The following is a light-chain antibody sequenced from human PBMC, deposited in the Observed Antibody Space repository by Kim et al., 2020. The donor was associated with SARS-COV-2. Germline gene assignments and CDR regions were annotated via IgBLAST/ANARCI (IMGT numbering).Light chain of an antibody. CDR3: QQYNVWPIT. V-gene: IGKV3-15*01. CDR1: QIVSRT. J-gene: IGKJ5*01. CDR2: GAS. Sequence: VSPGEKSPLSCRASQIVSRTLAWCQQRPGQPPSLLIYGASTRATGIPARFSGSGSGTEFTLTISSLQSEDFAVYYCQQYNVWPITFGQGTRLEIK.